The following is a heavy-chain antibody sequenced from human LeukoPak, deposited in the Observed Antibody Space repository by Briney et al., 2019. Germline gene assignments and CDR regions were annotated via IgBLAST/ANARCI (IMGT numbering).Heavy chain of an antibody. CDR2: ISYDGSNK. CDR1: GFTFSSYA. V-gene: IGHV3-30-3*01. D-gene: IGHD3-22*01. J-gene: IGHJ4*02. CDR3: AREVTGGTMIVVVIPDYFDY. Sequence: PGGSLRLSCAASGFTFSSYAMHWVRQAPGKGLEWVAVISYDGSNKYYADSVKGRFTISRDNSKNTLYLQMNSLRAEDTAVYYCAREVTGGTMIVVVIPDYFDYWGQGTLVTVSS.